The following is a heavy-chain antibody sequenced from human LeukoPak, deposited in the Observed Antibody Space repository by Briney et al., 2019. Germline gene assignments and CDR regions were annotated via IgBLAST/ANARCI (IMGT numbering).Heavy chain of an antibody. CDR3: AKEETMSTVTTYRDY. CDR2: ISGSGGST. D-gene: IGHD4-17*01. V-gene: IGHV3-23*01. CDR1: GFTFSSHA. J-gene: IGHJ4*02. Sequence: GGSLRLSCAASGFTFSSHAMSWVRQAPGKGLEWVSAISGSGGSTYYADSVKGRFTISRDNSKNTLYLQMNSLRAEDTAVYYCAKEETMSTVTTYRDYWGQGTLVTVSS.